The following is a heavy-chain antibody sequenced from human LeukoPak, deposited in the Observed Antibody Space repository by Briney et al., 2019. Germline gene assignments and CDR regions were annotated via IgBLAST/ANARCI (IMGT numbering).Heavy chain of an antibody. CDR2: INANSGGT. CDR1: GDTXTGYY. CDR3: ARVPGTYHY. J-gene: IGHJ4*02. Sequence: ASVKVSCKASGDTXTGYYIHWVRQAPGQGLEWMGWINANSGGTSYAQKFQGRVIMTRDTSISTAYMELSSLRSDDTAVYYCARVPGTYHYWGQGTLVTVSS. D-gene: IGHD2-21*01. V-gene: IGHV1-2*02.